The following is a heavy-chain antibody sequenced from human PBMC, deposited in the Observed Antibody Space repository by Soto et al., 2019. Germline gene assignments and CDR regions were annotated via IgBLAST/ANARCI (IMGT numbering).Heavy chain of an antibody. CDR2: ISGSGGST. D-gene: IGHD6-13*01. CDR1: GFTFSSYA. J-gene: IGHJ3*02. CDR3: AKIPHSSSWYLDAFDI. V-gene: IGHV3-23*01. Sequence: GSLRLSCAASGFTFSSYAMGWVRQAPGKGLEWVSAISGSGGSTYYADSVKGRFTISRDNSKNTLYLQMNSLRAEDTAVYYCAKIPHSSSWYLDAFDIWGQGTMVTVSS.